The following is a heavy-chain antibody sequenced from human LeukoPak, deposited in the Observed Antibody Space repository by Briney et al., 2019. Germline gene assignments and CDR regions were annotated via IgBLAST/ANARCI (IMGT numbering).Heavy chain of an antibody. D-gene: IGHD4-11*01. CDR2: VYYSGST. J-gene: IGHJ4*02. Sequence: SETLSLNCTVSGGPLSSSSYSWGWIRQPPGQGLEWIGSVYYSGSTYYNPSLESRVDIFEDTSKNQFSLRLRFVTAAGTAVYYCARLPNYSNYYFDSWGQGALVIVSS. CDR3: ARLPNYSNYYFDS. CDR1: GGPLSSSSYS. V-gene: IGHV4-39*01.